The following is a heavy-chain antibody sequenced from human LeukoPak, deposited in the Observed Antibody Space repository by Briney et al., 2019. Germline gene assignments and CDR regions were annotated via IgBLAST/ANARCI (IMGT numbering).Heavy chain of an antibody. CDR2: IYPGDSDT. Sequence: GESLKISCNGSGYSFTSYWIAWVRQMPGKGLEWMGIIYPGDSDTRYSPSFQGQVTISADKSISTAYLQWSSLKALDTAMYYCARRVGSSSWFFDYWGQGTLVTVSS. CDR1: GYSFTSYW. D-gene: IGHD6-13*01. CDR3: ARRVGSSSWFFDY. J-gene: IGHJ4*02. V-gene: IGHV5-51*01.